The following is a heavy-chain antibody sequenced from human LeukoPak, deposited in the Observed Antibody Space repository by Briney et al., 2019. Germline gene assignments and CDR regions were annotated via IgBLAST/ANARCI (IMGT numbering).Heavy chain of an antibody. CDR1: GGSISSYY. CDR2: INHSGST. D-gene: IGHD2-2*01. J-gene: IGHJ6*02. CDR3: ARLTGLVVPAATDGTVGSYYYYGMDV. Sequence: KPSETLSLTCTVSGGSISSYYWSWIRQPPGKGLEWIGEINHSGSTNYNPSLKSRVTISVDTSKNQFSLKLSSVTAADTAVYYCARLTGLVVPAATDGTVGSYYYYGMDVWGQGTTVTVSS. V-gene: IGHV4-34*01.